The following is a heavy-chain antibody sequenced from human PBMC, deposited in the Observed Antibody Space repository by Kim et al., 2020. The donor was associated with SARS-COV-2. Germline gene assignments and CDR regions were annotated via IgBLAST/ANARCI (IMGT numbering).Heavy chain of an antibody. V-gene: IGHV3-33*01. CDR3: ARGWENYVVVTAIRPSVQYFQH. CDR2: IWYDGSNK. J-gene: IGHJ1*01. CDR1: GFTFSSYG. Sequence: GGSLRLSCAASGFTFSSYGMHWVRQAPGKGLEWVAVIWYDGSNKYYADSVKGRFTISRDNSKNTLYLQMNSLRAEDTAVYYCARGWENYVVVTAIRPSVQYFQHWGQGTLVTVSS. D-gene: IGHD2-21*02.